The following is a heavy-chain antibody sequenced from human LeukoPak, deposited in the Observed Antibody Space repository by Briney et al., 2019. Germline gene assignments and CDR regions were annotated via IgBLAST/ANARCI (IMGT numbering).Heavy chain of an antibody. D-gene: IGHD2-15*01. CDR2: IYYSGST. CDR3: ARGPKLVVVAATLVGNWFDP. Sequence: SETLSLTCTVSGGSISSGDYYWSWIRQPPGKCLEWIGYIYYSGSTYYNPALKSRVTISVDTSKNQFSLKLSSVTAADTAVYYCARGPKLVVVAATLVGNWFDPWGQGTLVTVSS. J-gene: IGHJ5*02. CDR1: GGSISSGDYY. V-gene: IGHV4-30-4*01.